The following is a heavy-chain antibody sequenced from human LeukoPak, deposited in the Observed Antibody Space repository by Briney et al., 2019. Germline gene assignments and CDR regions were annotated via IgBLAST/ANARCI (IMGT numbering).Heavy chain of an antibody. CDR3: ATRGTSPTKYFQQ. D-gene: IGHD1-1*01. CDR2: ITSGGST. J-gene: IGHJ1*01. V-gene: IGHV3-23*01. Sequence: GESLRLSCAASGFTFSSYVMSWVRQAPGKGLEGVSTITSGGSTYYGDSVKGRFTISRDNSKNTLYLQMNSLRAEDTAVYYCATRGTSPTKYFQQWGQGTLVTVSS. CDR1: GFTFSSYV.